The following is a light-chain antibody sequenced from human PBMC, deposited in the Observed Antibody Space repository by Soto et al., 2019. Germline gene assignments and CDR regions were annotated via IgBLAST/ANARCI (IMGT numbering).Light chain of an antibody. V-gene: IGKV3-20*01. CDR3: QQYGSSSWT. CDR1: QSVSSSY. CDR2: GAS. J-gene: IGKJ1*01. Sequence: EIVLTQSPGTLSLSPGERATLSCRASQSVSSSYLAWYQQKPGQAPRLLIYGASSRATGIPDRFSGSGSETDFTLTISRLEPKDCAVYYCQQYGSSSWTFGQGTKVEIK.